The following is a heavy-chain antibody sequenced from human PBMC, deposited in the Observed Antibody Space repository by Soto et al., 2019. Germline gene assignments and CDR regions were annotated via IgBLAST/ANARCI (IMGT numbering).Heavy chain of an antibody. V-gene: IGHV4-4*07. D-gene: IGHD5-18*01. CDR1: GGSISNYY. CDR2: IHTSGST. J-gene: IGHJ5*02. CDR3: VLGWSGYSYGLFDP. Sequence: PSETLSLTCTVSGGSISNYYWGWIRQPAGKGLEWIGRIHTSGSTNYNPSLKSRVTLSVDTSKNQFSLKLSSVTAADTAVYYCVLGWSGYSYGLFDPWGQGTLVTVSS.